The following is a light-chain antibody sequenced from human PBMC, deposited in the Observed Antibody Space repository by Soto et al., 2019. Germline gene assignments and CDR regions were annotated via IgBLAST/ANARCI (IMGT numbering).Light chain of an antibody. J-gene: IGLJ1*01. V-gene: IGLV1-40*01. CDR2: GHS. CDR3: QSYDSSLSGYYV. CDR1: NSNIGAGYD. Sequence: QSVLTQPPSVSGAPGQRVTISCTGSNSNIGAGYDVHWYQQLPGTAPKLLIYGHSNRPSGVPDRFSGSKSGTSASLAITGLQAEDEADYYCQSYDSSLSGYYVFGTGTKVTVL.